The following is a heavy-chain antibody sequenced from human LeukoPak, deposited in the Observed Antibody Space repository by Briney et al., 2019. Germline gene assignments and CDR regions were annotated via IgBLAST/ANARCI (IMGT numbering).Heavy chain of an antibody. Sequence: PGGSLRLSCAASGFTFSSYGMHWVRQAPGKGLEWVSAISGSGGSTYYADSVKGRFTISRNNSKNTLYLQMNSLRAEDTAVYYCAKTQPFWSGYRKYYYYYMDVWGKGTTVTVSS. CDR1: GFTFSSYG. J-gene: IGHJ6*03. D-gene: IGHD3-3*01. V-gene: IGHV3-23*01. CDR3: AKTQPFWSGYRKYYYYYMDV. CDR2: ISGSGGST.